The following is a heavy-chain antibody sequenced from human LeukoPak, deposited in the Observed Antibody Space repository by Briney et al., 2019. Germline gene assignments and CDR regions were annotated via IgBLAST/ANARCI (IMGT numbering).Heavy chain of an antibody. CDR3: ARREIFGVVIIHDAFDI. V-gene: IGHV1-2*02. CDR2: INPNSGGT. CDR1: GYTFTGYY. Sequence: PGGSLRLSCAASGYTFTGYYMHWVRQAPGQGLEWMGWINPNSGGTNYAQKFQGRVTMTRDTSISTAYMELSRLTSDDTAVYYCARREIFGVVIIHDAFDIWGQGTMVTVSS. D-gene: IGHD3-3*01. J-gene: IGHJ3*02.